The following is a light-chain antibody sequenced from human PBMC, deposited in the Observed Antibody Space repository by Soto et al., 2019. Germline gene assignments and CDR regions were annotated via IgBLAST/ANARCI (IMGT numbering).Light chain of an antibody. Sequence: QFALTQPASVSGSPGQSITISCTGTSSDVGGYNYVSWYQQHPGKAPKLMIYNVSNRPSGVSNRFSGSKSGNTASLTISGLQAEDEADYYCSSYTNSNAAVFGGGTQLTVL. J-gene: IGLJ7*01. CDR1: SSDVGGYNY. V-gene: IGLV2-14*01. CDR2: NVS. CDR3: SSYTNSNAAV.